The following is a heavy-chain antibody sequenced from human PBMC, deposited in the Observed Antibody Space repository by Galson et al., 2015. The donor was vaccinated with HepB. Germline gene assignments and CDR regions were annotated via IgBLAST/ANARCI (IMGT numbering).Heavy chain of an antibody. V-gene: IGHV3-53*01. D-gene: IGHD3-22*01. CDR3: ARVRNDYDGSGYFDY. CDR1: GFTVSRNY. Sequence: SLRLSCAASGFTVSRNYMSWVRQAPGKGLEWVSVIYSGGNTYYADSVKGRFTISRDNSKNTLYFQMNTLRAEDTAVYYCARVRNDYDGSGYFDYWGQGTQVTVSS. CDR2: IYSGGNT. J-gene: IGHJ4*02.